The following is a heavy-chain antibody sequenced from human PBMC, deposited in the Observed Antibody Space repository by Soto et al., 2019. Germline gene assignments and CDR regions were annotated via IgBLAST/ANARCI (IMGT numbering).Heavy chain of an antibody. D-gene: IGHD3-22*01. CDR2: ISYDGSKK. V-gene: IGHV3-30-3*01. Sequence: LVESGGGVVQPGRSLRVSCAASGFTFTSYAMHWVRQAPGKGLEWVATISYDGSKKDYADSVKGRFTISRDNSKNTLYLQMNSLRAEDTAVYHCARDRLYESNTQYYNYGMDVWGQGTTVTVSS. CDR1: GFTFTSYA. J-gene: IGHJ6*02. CDR3: ARDRLYESNTQYYNYGMDV.